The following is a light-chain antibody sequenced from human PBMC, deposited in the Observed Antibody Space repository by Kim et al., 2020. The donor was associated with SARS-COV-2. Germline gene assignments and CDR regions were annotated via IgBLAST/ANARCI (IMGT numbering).Light chain of an antibody. CDR2: AAS. CDR1: QRISSY. CDR3: QQSFNTPLLT. J-gene: IGKJ4*01. V-gene: IGKV1-39*01. Sequence: DIQMTQSPSSLSASVGDRVTITCRASQRISSYLNWYQQQPGKAPKLLIYAASSLQSGVPSRFSGSGSGTDFTLNISSLQPEDFATYYCQQSFNTPLLTFGGGTKVDIK.